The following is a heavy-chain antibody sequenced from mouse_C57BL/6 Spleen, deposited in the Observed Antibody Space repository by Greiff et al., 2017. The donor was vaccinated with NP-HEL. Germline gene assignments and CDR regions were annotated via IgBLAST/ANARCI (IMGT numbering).Heavy chain of an antibody. CDR1: GFTFSDYG. CDR3: ARKAYYYGSEGYFDV. D-gene: IGHD1-1*01. J-gene: IGHJ1*03. Sequence: EVMLVESGGGLVKPGGSLKLSCAASGFTFSDYGMHWVRQAPEKGLEWVAYISSGSSTIYYADTVKGRFTISRDNAKNTLFLQMTSLRSEDTAMYYCARKAYYYGSEGYFDVWGTGTTVTVSS. V-gene: IGHV5-17*01. CDR2: ISSGSSTI.